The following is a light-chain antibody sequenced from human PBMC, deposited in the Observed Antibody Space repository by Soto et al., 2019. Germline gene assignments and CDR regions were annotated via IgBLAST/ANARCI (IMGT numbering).Light chain of an antibody. CDR2: GAS. J-gene: IGKJ5*01. CDR3: QQYGNSPFT. V-gene: IGKV3-20*01. Sequence: EILLTQSPGTLSLSPGERATLXXRASQSVSSANFAWYQQKPGQPPRLXIYGASTRATGIPDRFSGSESGTDFTLTISRLEPEDFVVYYCQQYGNSPFTFGQGTRLEIK. CDR1: QSVSSAN.